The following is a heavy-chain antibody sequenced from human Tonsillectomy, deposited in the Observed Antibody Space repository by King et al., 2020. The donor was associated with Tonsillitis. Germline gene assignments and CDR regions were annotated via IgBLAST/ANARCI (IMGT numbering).Heavy chain of an antibody. J-gene: IGHJ4*02. CDR1: GFTFSTSP. Sequence: VQLVESGGGLVQPGGSLRLSCEASGFTFSTSPMSWVRQAPGKGLEWVAAISGSGGTTYYANSVKDRFTISRDNSKNTLYLQMNSLRAEDTAVFYCAKGVLWFGDSEDYWGQGTLVSVSS. V-gene: IGHV3-23*04. CDR3: AKGVLWFGDSEDY. CDR2: ISGSGGTT. D-gene: IGHD3-10*01.